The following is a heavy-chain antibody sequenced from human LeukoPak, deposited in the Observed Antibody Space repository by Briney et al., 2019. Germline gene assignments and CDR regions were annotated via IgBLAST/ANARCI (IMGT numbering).Heavy chain of an antibody. D-gene: IGHD3-10*01. CDR1: GFTFSTYG. CDR3: ARGTYGSGSFGGK. V-gene: IGHV3-7*01. Sequence: GGSLSLSCVTSGFTFSTYGRNWFRQSPGKGLEWVANIKQDGSETSYVDSVKGRFTISRDNAKNSLYLQMNSLRVEDSAVYFCARGTYGSGSFGGKWGQGTLVTVSS. CDR2: IKQDGSET. J-gene: IGHJ4*02.